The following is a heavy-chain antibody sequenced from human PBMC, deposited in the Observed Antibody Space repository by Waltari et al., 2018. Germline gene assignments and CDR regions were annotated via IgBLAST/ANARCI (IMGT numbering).Heavy chain of an antibody. CDR3: AGRSIAAAGTSGDWFDP. J-gene: IGHJ5*02. D-gene: IGHD6-13*01. CDR1: GGTFSVSG. Sequence: QVQLVQSGAEVKKPGSSVQVSCKASGGTFSVSGISWVRQAPGQGLEWMGGIIPIFGTANYAQKFQGRVTITADESTSTAYMELSSLRSEDTAVYYCAGRSIAAAGTSGDWFDPWGQGTLVTVSS. CDR2: IIPIFGTA. V-gene: IGHV1-69*12.